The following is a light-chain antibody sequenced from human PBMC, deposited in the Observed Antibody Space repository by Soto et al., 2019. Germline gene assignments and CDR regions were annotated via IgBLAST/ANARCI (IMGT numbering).Light chain of an antibody. Sequence: QSALTQPASVSGSPGQSITISCTGTSSDVGAYNYVSWYQQHPGKAPKLMIYDVSYRPSGVSSRFSGSKSGNTASLTISGLQAEDEADYYCTSYTTSTTLVLFGTGTKLTVL. J-gene: IGLJ3*02. V-gene: IGLV2-14*03. CDR1: SSDVGAYNY. CDR2: DVS. CDR3: TSYTTSTTLVL.